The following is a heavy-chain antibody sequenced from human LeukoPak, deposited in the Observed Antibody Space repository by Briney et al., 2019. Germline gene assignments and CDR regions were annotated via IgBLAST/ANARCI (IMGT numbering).Heavy chain of an antibody. D-gene: IGHD5-24*01. CDR2: ISYDGSNK. CDR3: AREQFRDGYNMAFDI. V-gene: IGHV3-30*03. J-gene: IGHJ3*02. CDR1: GFTFSSYG. Sequence: PGRSLRLSCAASGFTFSSYGMHWVRQAPGKGLEWVAVISYDGSNKYYADSVKGRFTISRDNSKNTLYLQMNSLRAEDTAVYYCAREQFRDGYNMAFDIWGQGTMVTVSS.